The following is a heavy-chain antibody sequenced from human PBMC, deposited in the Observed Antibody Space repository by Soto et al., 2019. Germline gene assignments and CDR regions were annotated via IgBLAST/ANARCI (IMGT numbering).Heavy chain of an antibody. V-gene: IGHV1-2*04. J-gene: IGHJ5*02. CDR3: ARSPYTSSSNWFDP. D-gene: IGHD6-6*01. CDR1: GYTFSGYY. CDR2: INPKSGVT. Sequence: GASVKVSCKASGYTFSGYYMHWVRQAPGQGLEWMGWINPKSGVTNYAQKFQGWVTMTRDTSITTTYMELSRLRSDDTAVYYCARSPYTSSSNWFDPWGQGTLVTVSS.